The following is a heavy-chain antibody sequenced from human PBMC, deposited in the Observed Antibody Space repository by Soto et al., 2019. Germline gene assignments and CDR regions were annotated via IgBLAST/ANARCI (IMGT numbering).Heavy chain of an antibody. Sequence: QVQLVESGGGVVQPGRSLRLSCAASGFNFSSYGMHWVRQAPGKGLEWVAVIWYDGSNKYYAYSVKGRFTISRDNSKNTVYRLMNSLRSEDTAVYDCASQAMGSYFDYWGQGPLVTVSS. CDR1: GFNFSSYG. V-gene: IGHV3-33*01. D-gene: IGHD2-15*01. CDR2: IWYDGSNK. CDR3: ASQAMGSYFDY. J-gene: IGHJ4*02.